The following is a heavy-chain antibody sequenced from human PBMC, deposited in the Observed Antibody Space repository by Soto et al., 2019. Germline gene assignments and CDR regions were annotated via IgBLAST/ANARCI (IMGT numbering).Heavy chain of an antibody. CDR2: IIPIFGTA. J-gene: IGHJ4*02. CDR1: GGTFSRYS. Sequence: QVQLVQSGAEVKKPGSSVKVSCKASGGTFSRYSINWLRQAPGQGLEWMGEIIPIFGTANYAKKFQGRVTITADESTSTAYMELSSLRSEDTAVYYCARDGGRHSGGIAYWGQGTLVTVSS. CDR3: ARDGGRHSGGIAY. V-gene: IGHV1-69*01. D-gene: IGHD1-26*01.